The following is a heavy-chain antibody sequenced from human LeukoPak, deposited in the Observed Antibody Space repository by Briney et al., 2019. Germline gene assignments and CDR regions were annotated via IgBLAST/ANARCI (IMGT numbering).Heavy chain of an antibody. D-gene: IGHD3-22*01. J-gene: IGHJ4*02. CDR2: IRSKAYGETA. CDR3: TRDEYYYDSSGYCDY. V-gene: IGHV3-49*03. Sequence: GGSLRLSCTASGFTFGDYAMSWIRQAPGKGLEWVGFIRSKAYGETADYAASVKGRFTISRDDSKSIAYLQMNSLKTEDTAVYYCTRDEYYYDSSGYCDYWGQGTLVTVSS. CDR1: GFTFGDYA.